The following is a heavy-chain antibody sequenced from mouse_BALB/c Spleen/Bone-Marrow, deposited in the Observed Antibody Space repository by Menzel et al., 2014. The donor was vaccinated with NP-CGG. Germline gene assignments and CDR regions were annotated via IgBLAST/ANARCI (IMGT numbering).Heavy chain of an antibody. V-gene: IGHV1-80*01. J-gene: IGHJ4*01. CDR2: IYPGDGDT. CDR3: ARNSGAMDY. Sequence: VQRVESGAELVRPGSSVKISCKASGHAFSSYWMNWVKQRPGQGLEWIGQIYPGDGDTNYNGKFKGKATLTADKSSSTAYMQLSSLTSEDSAVYFCARNSGAMDYWGQGTSVTVSS. D-gene: IGHD3-1*01. CDR1: GHAFSSYW.